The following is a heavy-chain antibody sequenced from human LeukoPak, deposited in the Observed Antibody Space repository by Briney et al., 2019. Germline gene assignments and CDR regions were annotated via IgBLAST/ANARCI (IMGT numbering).Heavy chain of an antibody. CDR2: ISWNSGSI. Sequence: SLRLSCAASGFIFNTYDMNWVRQAPGKGLEWVSGISWNSGSIGYADSVKGRFTISRDNAENSLYLQMNSLRAEDTAIYYCARDKTVGATKFDSWGQGTLVTVSS. D-gene: IGHD1-26*01. CDR1: GFIFNTYD. V-gene: IGHV3-9*01. CDR3: ARDKTVGATKFDS. J-gene: IGHJ4*02.